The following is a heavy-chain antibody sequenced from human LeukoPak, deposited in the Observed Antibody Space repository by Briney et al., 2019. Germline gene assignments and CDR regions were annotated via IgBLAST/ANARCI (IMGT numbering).Heavy chain of an antibody. CDR3: ERGRKRLVVVIRPQAGSAFDY. Sequence: SETLSLTCAVYGGSFSGYYWSWIRQPPGKGLEWIGEINHSGSTNYNPSLKSRVTISVDTSKNQFSLKLSSVTAADTAVYYCERGRKRLVVVIRPQAGSAFDYWGQGTLVTVSS. V-gene: IGHV4-34*01. CDR2: INHSGST. D-gene: IGHD3-22*01. CDR1: GGSFSGYY. J-gene: IGHJ4*02.